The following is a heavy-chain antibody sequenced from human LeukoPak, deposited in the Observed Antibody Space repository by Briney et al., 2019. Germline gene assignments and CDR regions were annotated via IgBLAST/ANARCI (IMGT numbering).Heavy chain of an antibody. J-gene: IGHJ4*02. V-gene: IGHV1-2*02. CDR2: INPNSGGT. CDR1: GYTFTGYY. CDR3: ARGGGIVVVVAATLT. Sequence: ASVKVSCKASGYTFTGYYMHWVRQAPGQGLEWMGWINPNSGGTNYAQKFQGRVTMTRDTSISTAYMEMSRLRSDDTAVYCCARGGGIVVVVAATLTWGQGTLVTVSS. D-gene: IGHD2-15*01.